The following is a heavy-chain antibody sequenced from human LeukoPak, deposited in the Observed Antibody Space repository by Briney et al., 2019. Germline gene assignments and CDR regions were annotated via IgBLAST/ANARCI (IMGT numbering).Heavy chain of an antibody. CDR1: GYTFTGYY. V-gene: IGHV1-2*02. Sequence: ASVKVSCKASGYTFTGYYMHWVRQAPGQGLEWMGLINPNSGGTNYAQKFQGRVTMTRDTSISTAYMELSRLRSDDTAVYYCARDYCSSTSCYGENWFDPWGQGTLVTVSS. CDR2: INPNSGGT. CDR3: ARDYCSSTSCYGENWFDP. D-gene: IGHD2-2*01. J-gene: IGHJ5*02.